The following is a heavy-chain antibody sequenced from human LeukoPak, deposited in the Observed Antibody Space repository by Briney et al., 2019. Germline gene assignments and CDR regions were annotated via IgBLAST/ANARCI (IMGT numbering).Heavy chain of an antibody. CDR3: ARSIAAAGLGFDY. CDR2: IYTSGST. J-gene: IGHJ4*02. D-gene: IGHD6-13*01. CDR1: GGSISSYY. Sequence: SETLSLTCTVSGGSISSYYWSWIRQPPGKGLEWIGYIYTSGSTNYNPSLKSRVTISVDTSKNQFSLKLSSVTAADTAVYCCARSIAAAGLGFDYWGQGTLVTVSS. V-gene: IGHV4-4*09.